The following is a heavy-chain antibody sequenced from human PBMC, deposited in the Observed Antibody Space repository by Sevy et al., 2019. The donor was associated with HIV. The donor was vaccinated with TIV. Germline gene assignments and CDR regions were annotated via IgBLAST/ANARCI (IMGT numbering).Heavy chain of an antibody. J-gene: IGHJ5*02. D-gene: IGHD3-9*01. V-gene: IGHV4-39*01. CDR2: IYYSGST. CDR3: AGHARYYDILTGYWGYNWFDP. CDR1: GGSISSSSYY. Sequence: SETLSLTCTVSGGSISSSSYYWGWIRQPPGKGLEWIGSIYYSGSTYYNPSLKSRVTLSVDTSKNQFSLKLSSVTAADTAVYYSAGHARYYDILTGYWGYNWFDPWGQGTLVTVSS.